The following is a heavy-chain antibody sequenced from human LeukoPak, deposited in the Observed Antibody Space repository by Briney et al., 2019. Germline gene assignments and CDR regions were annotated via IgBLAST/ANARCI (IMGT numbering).Heavy chain of an antibody. CDR3: AKDGAAAGVYYYYGMDV. J-gene: IGHJ6*04. CDR2: ISGSGGST. CDR1: GFTSSSYA. Sequence: GGSLRLSCAASGFTSSSYAMSWVRQAPGKGREWVSAISGSGGSTYYADSVKGRFTISRDNSKNTLYLQMNSLRAEDTAVYYCAKDGAAAGVYYYYGMDVWGKGTTVTVSS. V-gene: IGHV3-23*01. D-gene: IGHD6-13*01.